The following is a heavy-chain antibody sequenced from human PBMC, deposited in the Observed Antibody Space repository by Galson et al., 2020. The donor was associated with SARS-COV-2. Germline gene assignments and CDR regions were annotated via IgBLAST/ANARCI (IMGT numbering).Heavy chain of an antibody. V-gene: IGHV1-2*02. D-gene: IGHD3-9*01. CDR2: INPNSGGT. Sequence: ASVKVSCKASGYTFTGYYMHWVRQAPGQGLEWMGWINPNSGGTNYAQKFQGRVTMTRDTSISTAYMELSRLRSDDTAVYYCARGDYDILTGYFFNWFDPWGQGTLVTVSS. CDR1: GYTFTGYY. J-gene: IGHJ5*02. CDR3: ARGDYDILTGYFFNWFDP.